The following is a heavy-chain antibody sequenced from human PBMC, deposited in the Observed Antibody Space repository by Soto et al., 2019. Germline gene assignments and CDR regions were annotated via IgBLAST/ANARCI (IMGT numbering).Heavy chain of an antibody. CDR2: SYYRGNT. D-gene: IGHD2-15*01. J-gene: IGHJ4*01. Sequence: KTSETLSLTCTVSHGSVSSDRFYWTWIRQHPGKGLEWIGYSYYRGNTYYRPSLKRRVSISIDTSQNQFSLRLSSVTAAATAVYYCARSGYGRSDFAHWGQGTLGTVSS. CDR3: ARSGYGRSDFAH. CDR1: HGSVSSDRFY. V-gene: IGHV4-31*03.